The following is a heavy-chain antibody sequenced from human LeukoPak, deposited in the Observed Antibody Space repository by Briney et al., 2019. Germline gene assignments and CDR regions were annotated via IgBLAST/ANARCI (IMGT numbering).Heavy chain of an antibody. CDR1: GYTFTGYY. Sequence: ASVKVSCKASGYTFTGYYMHWVRQAPGQGLEWMGWINPNSGGTNYAQKFQGRVTMTRDTSISTAYMELSRLRSDDTAVYYCARGDSSGYYTYNDYWGQGTLATVSS. D-gene: IGHD3-22*01. V-gene: IGHV1-2*02. CDR2: INPNSGGT. CDR3: ARGDSSGYYTYNDY. J-gene: IGHJ4*02.